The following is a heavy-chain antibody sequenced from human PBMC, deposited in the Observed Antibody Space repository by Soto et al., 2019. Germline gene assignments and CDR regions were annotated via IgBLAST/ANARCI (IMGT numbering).Heavy chain of an antibody. J-gene: IGHJ4*02. CDR1: GFTFSSYS. CDR2: ISSSSSTI. CDR3: ARDLCRPYYYGSGRPRFDY. Sequence: GGSLRLSCAASGFTFSSYSMNWVRQAPGKELEWVSYISSSSSTIYYADSVKGRFTISRDNAKNSLYLQMNSLRDEDTAVYYCARDLCRPYYYGSGRPRFDYWGQGTLVPVSS. D-gene: IGHD3-10*01. V-gene: IGHV3-48*02.